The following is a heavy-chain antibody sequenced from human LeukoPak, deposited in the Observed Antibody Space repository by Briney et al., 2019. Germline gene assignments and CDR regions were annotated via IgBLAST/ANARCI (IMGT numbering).Heavy chain of an antibody. Sequence: GGSLRLSCAASGFTFSSYGMHWVRQAPGKGLEWVAVISYDGSNKYYADFVKGRFTISRDNSKNTLYLQMNSLRAEDTAVYYCAKPHEKNVAVAGLTYWGQGTLVTVSS. CDR2: ISYDGSNK. CDR3: AKPHEKNVAVAGLTY. D-gene: IGHD6-19*01. J-gene: IGHJ4*02. V-gene: IGHV3-30*18. CDR1: GFTFSSYG.